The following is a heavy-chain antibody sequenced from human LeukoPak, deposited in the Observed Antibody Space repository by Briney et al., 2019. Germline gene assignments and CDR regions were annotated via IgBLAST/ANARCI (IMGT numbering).Heavy chain of an antibody. J-gene: IGHJ4*02. CDR2: IHHSVGT. CDR1: GGFISSGNW. Sequence: SETLSLTCAVSGGFISSGNWWGWFRQPPGKGLEWIGKIHHSVGTNYNPSLKSQVAISMDKSKNQFSLDVTSVTAADTAMYYCARKGPATIADYWGRGTLVTVSS. V-gene: IGHV4-4*02. D-gene: IGHD4-11*01. CDR3: ARKGPATIADY.